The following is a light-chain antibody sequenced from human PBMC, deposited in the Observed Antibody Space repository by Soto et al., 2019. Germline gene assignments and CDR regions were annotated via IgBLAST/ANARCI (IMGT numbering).Light chain of an antibody. V-gene: IGKV3-20*01. CDR2: GAS. CDR1: QSVSSSY. J-gene: IGKJ5*01. CDR3: QQYDSSPIT. Sequence: VLTQSPGTLSLSPGERATLSCRGSQSVSSSYLAWYQQKPGQAPSLLIYGASRRATGIPDRFSGSGSGTDLNLTISRLEPEDFAVYYCQQYDSSPITCGQGTRLEIK.